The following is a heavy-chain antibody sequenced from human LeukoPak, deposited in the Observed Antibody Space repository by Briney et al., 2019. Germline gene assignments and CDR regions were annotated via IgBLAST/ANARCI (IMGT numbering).Heavy chain of an antibody. D-gene: IGHD2-2*01. Sequence: SETLSLTCVVYGGSFSGYYWSWIRQPPGKGLEWIGEINHSGSTNYNPSLKSRVTISVDTSKNQFSLKLSSVTAADTAVYYCARAPANAPTDYWGQGTLVTVSS. J-gene: IGHJ4*02. CDR1: GGSFSGYY. CDR2: INHSGST. CDR3: ARAPANAPTDY. V-gene: IGHV4-34*01.